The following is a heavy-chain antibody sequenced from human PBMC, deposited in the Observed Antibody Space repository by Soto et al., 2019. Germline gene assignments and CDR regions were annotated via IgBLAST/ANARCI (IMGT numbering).Heavy chain of an antibody. Sequence: GGSLRLSCAASGFTFSSYAMSWVRQAPGKGLEWVSALSGSGISTYYADTVKGRFTISRDNSRNTLYLQMNGLRAEDTAVYYCATSYDSSGYDYWGQGTLVTVSS. CDR1: GFTFSSYA. CDR2: LSGSGIST. D-gene: IGHD3-22*01. V-gene: IGHV3-23*01. CDR3: ATSYDSSGYDY. J-gene: IGHJ4*02.